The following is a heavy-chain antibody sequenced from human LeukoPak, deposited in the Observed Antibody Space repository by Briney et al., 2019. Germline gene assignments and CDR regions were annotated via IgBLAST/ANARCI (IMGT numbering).Heavy chain of an antibody. CDR1: GYTFTGYY. Sequence: ASVKVSCKASGYTFTGYYIHWVRQAPGQGLEWMGWINPNSGGTNYAQKFQGRVTMTRDTSISTAYMELRSLRSDDTAVYCCARDYYSQNWFDSWGQGTLVTVSS. D-gene: IGHD3-10*01. CDR2: INPNSGGT. CDR3: ARDYYSQNWFDS. V-gene: IGHV1-2*02. J-gene: IGHJ5*01.